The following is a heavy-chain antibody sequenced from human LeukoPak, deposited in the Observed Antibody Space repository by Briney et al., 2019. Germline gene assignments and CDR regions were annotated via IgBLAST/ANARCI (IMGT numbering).Heavy chain of an antibody. D-gene: IGHD2-2*01. J-gene: IGHJ4*02. V-gene: IGHV4-30-4*08. CDR1: GGSISSGDYY. Sequence: KSSETLSLTCTGSGGSISSGDYYWRWIRQPPGECLEWIGYIYYRGSTYYIPSLKSRVTISVDTSKNQFSLKLSSVTAADTAVYYCARGKKGVPAATDYWGQGTLVTVSS. CDR3: ARGKKGVPAATDY. CDR2: IYYRGST.